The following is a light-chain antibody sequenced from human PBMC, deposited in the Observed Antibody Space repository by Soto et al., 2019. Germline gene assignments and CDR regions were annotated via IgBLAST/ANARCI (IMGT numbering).Light chain of an antibody. J-gene: IGLJ1*01. CDR3: SSYAHSSIYV. CDR2: EVS. Sequence: QSALTQPASVSGSPGQSITISCTGTSSDVGDYNYVSWYQQHPGKAPKLMIYEVSNRPSGVSIRFSGSKSGNTASLTISGLQADDEADYYCSSYAHSSIYVFGTGTKLTVL. V-gene: IGLV2-14*01. CDR1: SSDVGDYNY.